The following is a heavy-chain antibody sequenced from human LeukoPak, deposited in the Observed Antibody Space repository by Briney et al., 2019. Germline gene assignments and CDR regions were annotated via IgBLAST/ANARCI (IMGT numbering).Heavy chain of an antibody. CDR3: ARDDSSGPQVY. D-gene: IGHD3-22*01. Sequence: ASVKVSCKASGYTFTSYGISWVRQAPGQGLEWMGIINPSGGSTKYAQKLQGRVTMTRDTSTSTVYMELSSLRSEDTAVYYRARDDSSGPQVYWGQGTLVTVSS. J-gene: IGHJ4*02. CDR2: INPSGGST. CDR1: GYTFTSYG. V-gene: IGHV1-46*01.